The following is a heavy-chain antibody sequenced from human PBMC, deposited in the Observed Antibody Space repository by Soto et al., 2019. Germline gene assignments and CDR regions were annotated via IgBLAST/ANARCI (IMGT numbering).Heavy chain of an antibody. J-gene: IGHJ4*02. CDR3: ARMEIQGPIDS. CDR2: IYYSGTT. Sequence: QVQLQESGPGLVKPSATLSLTCAVSGYAISSSNWWGWIRQPPGKGLAWIGYIYYSGTTYYNPSLKSRVTMSVDTSKNQFSLKMPSVTAVDTAVYYCARMEIQGPIDSWGQGTLVTVSS. CDR1: GYAISSSNW. D-gene: IGHD3-3*01. V-gene: IGHV4-28*01.